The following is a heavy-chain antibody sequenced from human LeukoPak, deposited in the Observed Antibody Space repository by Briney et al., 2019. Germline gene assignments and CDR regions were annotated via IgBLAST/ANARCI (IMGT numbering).Heavy chain of an antibody. Sequence: PGGSLRLSCAASGFTFSSYSMSWVRQAPGKGLEWVSLISGSGDTTNYADSVEGRFTISRDNAKNSLYLQMNSLRAEDTAVYYCVRSYYGMDVWGQGTTVSVSS. CDR2: ISGSGDTT. CDR3: VRSYYGMDV. CDR1: GFTFSSYS. J-gene: IGHJ6*02. V-gene: IGHV3-23*01.